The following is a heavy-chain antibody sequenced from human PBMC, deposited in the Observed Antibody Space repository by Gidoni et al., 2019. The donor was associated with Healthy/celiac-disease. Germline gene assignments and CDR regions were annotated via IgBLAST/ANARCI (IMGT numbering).Heavy chain of an antibody. CDR1: GYPFTRYY. Sequence: QVQLVQSGAVVKKPGASVKVSCQASGYPFTRYYMHWVRQAPGQGLEWMGIINPSGGSTSYAQKFQGRVTMTRDTSTSTVYMELSSLRSEDTAVYYCARDYYYDSSGYYVPGYWGQGTLVTVSS. J-gene: IGHJ4*02. CDR2: INPSGGST. V-gene: IGHV1-46*01. CDR3: ARDYYYDSSGYYVPGY. D-gene: IGHD3-22*01.